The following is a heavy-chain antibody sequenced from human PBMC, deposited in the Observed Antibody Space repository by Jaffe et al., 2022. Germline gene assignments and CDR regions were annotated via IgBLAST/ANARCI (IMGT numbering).Heavy chain of an antibody. CDR3: AHSRPLSGRAYDFWRSYQIDAFDI. CDR1: GFSLSTSGVG. CDR2: IYWNDDK. V-gene: IGHV2-5*01. D-gene: IGHD3-3*01. J-gene: IGHJ3*02. Sequence: QITLKESGPTLVKPTQTLTLTCTFSGFSLSTSGVGVGWIRQPPGKALEWLALIYWNDDKRYSPSLKSRLTITKDTSKNQVVLTMTNMDPVDTATYYCAHSRPLSGRAYDFWRSYQIDAFDIWGQGTMVTVSS.